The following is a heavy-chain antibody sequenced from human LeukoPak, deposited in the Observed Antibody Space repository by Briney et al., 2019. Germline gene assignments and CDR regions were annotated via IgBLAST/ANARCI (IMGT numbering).Heavy chain of an antibody. CDR1: GFTVSSNY. J-gene: IGHJ3*02. CDR3: ARLISGSWSDAFDI. CDR2: IYSGGST. D-gene: IGHD6-13*01. Sequence: GGSLRLSCAASGFTVSSNYMSWVRQAPGKGLEWASVIYSGGSTYYADSVKGRFTISRDNSKNTLYLQMNSLRAEDTAVYYCARLISGSWSDAFDIWGQGTMVTVSS. V-gene: IGHV3-53*01.